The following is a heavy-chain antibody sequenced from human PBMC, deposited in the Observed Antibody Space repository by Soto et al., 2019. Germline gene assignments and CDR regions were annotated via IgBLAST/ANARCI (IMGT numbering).Heavy chain of an antibody. D-gene: IGHD6-13*01. V-gene: IGHV3-30*18. CDR2: ISYDGSNK. Sequence: QVQLVESGGGVVQPGRSLRLSCAASGFTFSSYGMHWVRQAPGKGLEWVAVISYDGSNKYYADSVKGRFTISRDNSKNTLYLQMNSLRAEDTAVYYCAKDGPWQQVVYGMDVWGQGTTVTVSS. CDR3: AKDGPWQQVVYGMDV. CDR1: GFTFSSYG. J-gene: IGHJ6*02.